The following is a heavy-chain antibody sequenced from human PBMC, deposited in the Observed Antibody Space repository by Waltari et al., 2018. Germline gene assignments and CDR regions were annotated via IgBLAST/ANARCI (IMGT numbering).Heavy chain of an antibody. Sequence: EVQLVESGGGLVQPGGSLRLSRAASGFTFGSYWMSWVRQAPGKGLEWVANIKQDGSEKYSVDSVKGRFTISRDNAKNSLSLQMNSLRAEDTAVYFCARLYNTGWYGIDYWGQGTLVTVSS. V-gene: IGHV3-7*01. CDR1: GFTFGSYW. CDR3: ARLYNTGWYGIDY. CDR2: IKQDGSEK. J-gene: IGHJ4*02. D-gene: IGHD6-19*01.